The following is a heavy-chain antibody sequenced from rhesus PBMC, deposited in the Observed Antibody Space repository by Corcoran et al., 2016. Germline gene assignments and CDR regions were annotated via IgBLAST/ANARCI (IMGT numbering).Heavy chain of an antibody. CDR1: GYTFTSYS. CDR3: ARGIAATGG. Sequence: QVQLVQSGAEVKKPGASVKLSCKAYGYTFTSYSINWVRQAPGQGLEGMGGINPSNGNTSYAQKFQGRVTMTRDTSTSTAYMEVSSLRSEDTAVYYCARGIAATGGWGQGVLVTVSS. CDR2: INPSNGNT. D-gene: IGHD6-31*01. J-gene: IGHJ4*01. V-gene: IGHV1-200*01.